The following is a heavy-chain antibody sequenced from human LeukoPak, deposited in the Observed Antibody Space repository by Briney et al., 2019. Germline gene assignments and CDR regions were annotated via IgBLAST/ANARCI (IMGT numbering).Heavy chain of an antibody. Sequence: SETLSLTCAVYGGSFSGYYWSWFRQPPGKGLEWIGEINHSGSTNYNPSLKSRVTILVDTSKNQFSLKLSSVTAADTAVYYCALLWFGNWFDPWGQGTLVTVSS. CDR3: ALLWFGNWFDP. J-gene: IGHJ5*02. D-gene: IGHD3-10*01. V-gene: IGHV4-34*01. CDR1: GGSFSGYY. CDR2: INHSGST.